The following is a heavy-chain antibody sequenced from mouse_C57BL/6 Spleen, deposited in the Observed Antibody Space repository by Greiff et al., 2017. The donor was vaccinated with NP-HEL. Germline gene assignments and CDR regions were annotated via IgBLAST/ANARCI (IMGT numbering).Heavy chain of an antibody. CDR1: GFTFSSYA. Sequence: EVQGVESGGGLVKPGGSLKLSCAASGFTFSSYAMSWVRQTPEKRLEWVATISDGGSYTYYPDNVKGRFTISRDNAKNNLYLQMSHLKSEDTAMYYCATWDGYDRDAMDYWGQGTSVTVSS. CDR2: ISDGGSYT. CDR3: ATWDGYDRDAMDY. D-gene: IGHD2-2*01. J-gene: IGHJ4*01. V-gene: IGHV5-4*01.